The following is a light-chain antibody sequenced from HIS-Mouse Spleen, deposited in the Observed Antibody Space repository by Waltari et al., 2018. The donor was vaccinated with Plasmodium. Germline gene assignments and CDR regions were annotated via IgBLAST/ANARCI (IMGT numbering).Light chain of an antibody. CDR1: ALPKKY. V-gene: IGLV3-10*01. CDR2: EDS. CDR3: YSTDSSGNHRV. Sequence: SYELTQPPSVSVSPGQTARITCSGDALPKKYAYWYQQKSGQAPVLVIYEDSKQPAGTPVRFSGSSAGRMATLTISGAQVEDEADYYCYSTDSSGNHRVFGGGTKLTVL. J-gene: IGLJ3*02.